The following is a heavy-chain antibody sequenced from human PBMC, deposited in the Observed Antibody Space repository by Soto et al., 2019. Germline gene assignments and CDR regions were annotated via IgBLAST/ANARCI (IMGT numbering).Heavy chain of an antibody. V-gene: IGHV1-24*01. CDR1: GYTLTELS. J-gene: IGHJ5*02. D-gene: IGHD2-15*01. CDR3: ATFAVVTHLNWFDP. CDR2: FDPEDGET. Sequence: PSVKVSCKVSGYTLTELSMHWVRQAPGKGLEWMGGFDPEDGETIYAQKFQGRVTMTEDTSTDTAYMELSSLRSEDTAVYYCATFAVVTHLNWFDPWGQGTLVTVSS.